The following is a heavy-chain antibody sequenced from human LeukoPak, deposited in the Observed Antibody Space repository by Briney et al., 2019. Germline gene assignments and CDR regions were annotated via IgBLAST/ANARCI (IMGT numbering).Heavy chain of an antibody. CDR2: ISGSGGST. CDR1: GFTFSSYA. J-gene: IGHJ4*02. D-gene: IGHD6-13*01. CDR3: AKSARYSSSWYPPFDY. V-gene: IGHV3-23*01. Sequence: PGGSLRLSCAASGFTFSSYAMSWVRQAPGKGLEWVSGISGSGGSTYYADSVKGRFTISRDNSKNTLYLQMNSLRAEDTAVYYCAKSARYSSSWYPPFDYWGQGTPVTVSS.